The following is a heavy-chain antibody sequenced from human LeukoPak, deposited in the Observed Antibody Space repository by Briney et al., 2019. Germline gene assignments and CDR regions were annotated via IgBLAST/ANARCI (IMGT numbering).Heavy chain of an antibody. V-gene: IGHV1-69*04. Sequence: ASVKVSCKASGGIFSSYAISWVRQAPGQGLEWMGRIIPILGIANYAQKFQGRVTITADKSTSTAYMKLRSLRSDDTAVYYCAREMATTPNYYYGMDVWGQGTTVTVSS. CDR3: AREMATTPNYYYGMDV. CDR1: GGIFSSYA. D-gene: IGHD5-24*01. CDR2: IIPILGIA. J-gene: IGHJ6*02.